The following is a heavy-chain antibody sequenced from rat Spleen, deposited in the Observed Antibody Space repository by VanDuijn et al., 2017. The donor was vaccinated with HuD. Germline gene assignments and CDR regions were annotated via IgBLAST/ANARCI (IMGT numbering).Heavy chain of an antibody. CDR3: ARPANYGGGYYFDY. Sequence: EVQLQESGPGLVKPSQSLSLTCSVTGYSIISNYWAWIRKFPGNKMEWIGHISYSGTTSYNPSLKSRISISRDTSKNQFFLQLNSVTTEDTATYYCARPANYGGGYYFDYWGQGFMVTVSS. J-gene: IGHJ2*01. V-gene: IGHV3-1*01. CDR2: ISYSGTT. D-gene: IGHD1-11*01. CDR1: GYSIISNY.